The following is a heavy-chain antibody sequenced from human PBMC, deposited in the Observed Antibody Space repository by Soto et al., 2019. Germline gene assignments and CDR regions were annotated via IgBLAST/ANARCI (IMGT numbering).Heavy chain of an antibody. CDR2: IYYSGST. CDR3: AASCVACGGFNYYGMDV. J-gene: IGHJ6*02. Sequence: QVQLQESGPGLVKPSQTLSLTCTVSGGSISSGGYYWSWIRQHPGKGLEWIGYIYYSGSTYYDPSLKSRVTISVDTSKNQFSLKLRSVTAADTAVCYCAASCVACGGFNYYGMDVWGQGATVTVSS. CDR1: GGSISSGGYY. V-gene: IGHV4-31*03. D-gene: IGHD2-21*01.